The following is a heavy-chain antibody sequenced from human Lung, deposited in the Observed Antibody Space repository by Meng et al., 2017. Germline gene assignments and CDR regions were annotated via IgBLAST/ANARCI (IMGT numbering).Heavy chain of an antibody. CDR2: INHSGGT. V-gene: IGHV4-34*01. J-gene: IGHJ4*02. D-gene: IGHD4-11*01. CDR1: GGSFSDYY. Sequence: QGQLQQWGAGRLKPSETLSLTCVVSGGSFSDYYWSWIRQPPGKGLEWIGEINHSGGTNYNPSLESRATISVDTSQNNLSLKLSSVTAADSAVYYCARGPTTMAHDFDYWGQGTLVTVSS. CDR3: ARGPTTMAHDFDY.